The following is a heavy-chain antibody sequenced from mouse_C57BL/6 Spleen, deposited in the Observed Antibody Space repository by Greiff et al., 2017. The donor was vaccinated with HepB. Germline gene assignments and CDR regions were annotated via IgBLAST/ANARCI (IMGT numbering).Heavy chain of an antibody. CDR3: TTSYSNYVGGFDY. V-gene: IGHV14-4*01. CDR1: GFNIKDDY. CDR2: IDPENGDT. D-gene: IGHD2-5*01. J-gene: IGHJ2*01. Sequence: EVQLQESGAELVRPGASVKLSCTASGFNIKDDYMHWVKQRPEQGLEWIGWIDPENGDTEYASKFQGKATITADTSSNTAYLQLSSLTSEDTAVYYCTTSYSNYVGGFDYWGQGTTLTVSS.